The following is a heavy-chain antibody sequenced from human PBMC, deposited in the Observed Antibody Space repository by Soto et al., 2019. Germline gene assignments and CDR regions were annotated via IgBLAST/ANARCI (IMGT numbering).Heavy chain of an antibody. Sequence: SETLSLTCSVSGGSISSSSFNWDWIRQPPGKGREWIGTIDYDGSTDYNPSLKSRAIISVDTSKNEFSLKLTSVTAADTAVYYCARFFGNAFDSRCHAIVVTGSS. CDR1: GGSISSSSFN. CDR3: ARFFGNAFDS. D-gene: IGHD3-16*01. V-gene: IGHV4-39*01. J-gene: IGHJ3*02. CDR2: IDYDGST.